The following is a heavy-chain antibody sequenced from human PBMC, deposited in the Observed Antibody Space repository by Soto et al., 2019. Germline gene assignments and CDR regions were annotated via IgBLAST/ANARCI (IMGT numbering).Heavy chain of an antibody. CDR3: ARDQVAAGKGEEKYFQH. D-gene: IGHD6-13*01. J-gene: IGHJ1*01. CDR2: ISSSSSYI. Sequence: GGSLRLSCAASGFTFSSYSMNWVRQAPGKGLEWVSSISSSSSYIYYADSVKGRFTISRDNAKNSLYLQMNSLRAEDTAVYYCARDQVAAGKGEEKYFQHWGQGTLVTVSS. CDR1: GFTFSSYS. V-gene: IGHV3-21*01.